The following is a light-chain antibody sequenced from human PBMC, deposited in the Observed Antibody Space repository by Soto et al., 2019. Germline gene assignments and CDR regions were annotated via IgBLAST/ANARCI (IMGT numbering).Light chain of an antibody. CDR3: QQYGSSPPGLS. J-gene: IGKJ4*01. CDR2: GAS. V-gene: IGKV3-20*01. CDR1: QSVSSSY. Sequence: EIVLTQSPGTLSLSPGERATLSCRASQSVSSSYLAWYQQKPGQAPRLLIYGASSRATGIPDRFSGCGSGTDFTLTIGRLEPEDFAVYYCQQYGSSPPGLSFGGGNQVAIK.